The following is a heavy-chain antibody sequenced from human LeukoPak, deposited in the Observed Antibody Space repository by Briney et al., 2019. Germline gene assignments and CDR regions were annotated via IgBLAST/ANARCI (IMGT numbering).Heavy chain of an antibody. Sequence: ASVKVSCKASGYTFTSYYMHWVRQAPGQGLEWMGIINPSGGSTSYAQKFQGRVTMTRDTSTSTVYMELSSLRSEDTAVYYCARCTTINYYGSSGYLYAFDIWGQGTMVTVSS. CDR3: ARCTTINYYGSSGYLYAFDI. CDR2: INPSGGST. CDR1: GYTFTSYY. V-gene: IGHV1-46*01. J-gene: IGHJ3*02. D-gene: IGHD3-22*01.